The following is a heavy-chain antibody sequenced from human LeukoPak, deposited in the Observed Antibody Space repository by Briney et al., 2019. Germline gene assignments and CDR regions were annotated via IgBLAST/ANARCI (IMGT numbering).Heavy chain of an antibody. V-gene: IGHV3-49*04. Sequence: GGSLRLSCTASGFTFGDYAMSWVRQAPGKGLEWVGFIRSKAYGGTTEYAASVKGRFTISRDDSKSIAYLQMNSLKTEDTAVYYCTSVVVVAATRAGYWGQGTLVTVSS. CDR1: GFTFGDYA. CDR2: IRSKAYGGTT. CDR3: TSVVVVAATRAGY. J-gene: IGHJ4*02. D-gene: IGHD2-15*01.